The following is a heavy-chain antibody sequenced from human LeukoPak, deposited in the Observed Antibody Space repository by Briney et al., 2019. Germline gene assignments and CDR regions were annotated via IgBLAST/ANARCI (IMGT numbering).Heavy chain of an antibody. CDR2: ISYDGSNK. CDR3: ASGSGGN. CDR1: GFTFSSYA. V-gene: IGHV3-30-3*01. Sequence: PGGSLRLSCAASGFTFSSYAMHWVRQAPGKGLEWVAVISYDGSNKYYADSVKGRFTISRDNSKNTLYLQMNSLRAEDTAVYYCASGSGGNWGQGTLVTVSS. D-gene: IGHD3-10*01. J-gene: IGHJ4*02.